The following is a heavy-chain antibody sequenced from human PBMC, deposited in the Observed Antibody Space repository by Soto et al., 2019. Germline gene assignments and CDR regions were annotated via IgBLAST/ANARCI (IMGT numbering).Heavy chain of an antibody. J-gene: IGHJ5*02. Sequence: ASVKVSCKASGGTFSNYTIRWVRQAPGQRLEWMGRINTANGDTKYSQNFQGRVTITRDTSASTVYLELSSLRFEDTAVYYCGRGQATFDPWGQGTLVTVSS. CDR3: GRGQATFDP. CDR2: INTANGDT. CDR1: GGTFSNYT. V-gene: IGHV1-3*04.